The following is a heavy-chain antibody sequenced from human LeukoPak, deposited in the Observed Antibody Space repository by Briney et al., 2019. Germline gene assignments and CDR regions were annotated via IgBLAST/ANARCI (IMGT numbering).Heavy chain of an antibody. D-gene: IGHD3-10*01. CDR3: AARITMIPEVPYNWFDP. Sequence: PSETLSLTCTVSGGSIKSGADYWTWLRQHPGKGLEWIGYISYSGNTYYNPSLKSRVIISLDTSKNQFSLNLSSVTAADTAVYYCAARITMIPEVPYNWFDPWGQGTLVTVSS. CDR2: ISYSGNT. J-gene: IGHJ5*02. CDR1: GGSIKSGADY. V-gene: IGHV4-31*03.